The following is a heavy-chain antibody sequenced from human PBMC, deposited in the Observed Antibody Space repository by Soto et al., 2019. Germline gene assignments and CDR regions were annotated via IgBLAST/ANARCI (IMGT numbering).Heavy chain of an antibody. CDR3: ARSRDGYNYDY. J-gene: IGHJ4*02. D-gene: IGHD5-12*01. CDR2: IYYSGST. Sequence: PEETLSLTCTVSGVSISSYYWSWLRQPPGKGLEWIGYIYYSGSTNHNPSLKSRVTISVDTSKNQFSLKLSSVTAADSAVYYCARSRDGYNYDYWGQGTLVTVSS. V-gene: IGHV4-59*01. CDR1: GVSISSYY.